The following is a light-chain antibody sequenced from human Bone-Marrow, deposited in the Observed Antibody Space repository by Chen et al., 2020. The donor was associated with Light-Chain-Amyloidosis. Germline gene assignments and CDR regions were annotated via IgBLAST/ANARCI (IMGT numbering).Light chain of an antibody. CDR2: SAS. V-gene: IGKV3-15*01. J-gene: IGKJ1*01. CDR3: QQYKNWPPWT. Sequence: EIVMTQSPDTLSVSPGETATLSCRASESVGSNVAWHQQRPGQAPRLLIYSASIRATGVPARFRGSGSGTEFTLPISSPQSEDSALYYCQQYKNWPPWTFGQGTKVEIK. CDR1: ESVGSN.